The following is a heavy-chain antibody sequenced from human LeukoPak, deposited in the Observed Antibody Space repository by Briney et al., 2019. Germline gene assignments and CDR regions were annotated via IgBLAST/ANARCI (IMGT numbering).Heavy chain of an antibody. J-gene: IGHJ4*02. CDR2: INAGNGDT. Sequence: GASVKVSCKASGYTFTSYAMHWARQAPGQRLEWMGWINAGNGDTKYSQKFQGRVTITRDTSASTAYMELSSLRSEDTAVYYCARKGVVATLAFDYWGQGTLVTVSS. V-gene: IGHV1-3*01. D-gene: IGHD5-12*01. CDR3: ARKGVVATLAFDY. CDR1: GYTFTSYA.